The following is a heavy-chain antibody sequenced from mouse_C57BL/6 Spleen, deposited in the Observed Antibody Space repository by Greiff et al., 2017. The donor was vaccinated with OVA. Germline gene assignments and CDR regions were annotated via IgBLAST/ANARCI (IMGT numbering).Heavy chain of an antibody. CDR1: GYTFTDYY. CDR3: ARNGFGHDYGSSYWYFDV. D-gene: IGHD1-1*01. J-gene: IGHJ1*03. Sequence: QVQLQQSGAELVRPGASVKLSCKASGYTFTDYYINWVKQRPGQGLEWIASIYPGSGNTYYNEKFKGKATLTAEKSSSTAYMQLSSLTSEDSAVYFCARNGFGHDYGSSYWYFDVWGTGTTVTVSS. CDR2: IYPGSGNT. V-gene: IGHV1-76*01.